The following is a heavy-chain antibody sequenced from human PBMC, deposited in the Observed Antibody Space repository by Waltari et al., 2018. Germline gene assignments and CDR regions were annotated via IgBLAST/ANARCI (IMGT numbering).Heavy chain of an antibody. J-gene: IGHJ4*02. CDR3: ARDEGGWYFNYFDY. CDR1: GFTFSSYA. CDR2: ISYDGSNK. Sequence: QVQLVQSGAEVKKPGSSVKVSCAASGFTFSSYAMHWVRQAPGKGLEWVAVISYDGSNKYYADSVKGRFTISRDNSKNTLYLQMNSLRAEDTAVYYCARDEGGWYFNYFDYWGQGTLVTVSS. D-gene: IGHD6-19*01. V-gene: IGHV3-30*01.